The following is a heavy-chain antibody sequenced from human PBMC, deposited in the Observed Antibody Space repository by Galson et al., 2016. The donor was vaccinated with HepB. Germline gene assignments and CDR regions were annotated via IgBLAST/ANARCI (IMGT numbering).Heavy chain of an antibody. Sequence: SVKVSCKASGYTFTSYDINWVRQAPGQGLEWMGWMNPNSGNTGYALRFQGRVALTRDTSTSTAYMALSGLRSDDTAVYFCARAQVSYDVLTAYFLRCFDPWGQGTLITVSS. CDR2: MNPNSGNT. CDR3: ARAQVSYDVLTAYFLRCFDP. CDR1: GYTFTSYD. D-gene: IGHD3-9*01. J-gene: IGHJ5*02. V-gene: IGHV1-8*01.